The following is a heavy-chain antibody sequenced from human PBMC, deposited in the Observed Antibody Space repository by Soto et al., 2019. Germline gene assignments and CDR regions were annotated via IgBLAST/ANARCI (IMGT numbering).Heavy chain of an antibody. V-gene: IGHV3-21*01. CDR2: ISSSSSYI. D-gene: IGHD2-15*01. J-gene: IGHJ4*02. Sequence: EVQLVESGGGLVKPGGSLRLSCAASGFTFSSYSMNWVRQAPGKGLEWVSSISSSSSYIYYADSVKGRFTISRDNAKNSLYRQMNSLRAEDTAVYYCARGLYCSGGSCENDYWGQGTLVTVSS. CDR3: ARGLYCSGGSCENDY. CDR1: GFTFSSYS.